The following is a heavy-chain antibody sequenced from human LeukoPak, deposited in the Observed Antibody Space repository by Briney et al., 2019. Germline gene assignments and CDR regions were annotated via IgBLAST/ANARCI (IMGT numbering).Heavy chain of an antibody. Sequence: GGSLRLPCAASGFPFSSYGMHWVRQAPGKGLEWVAVIWYDGSNKYYADSVKGRFTISRDNSKNTLYLQMNSLRAEDTAVYYCAREGTEFYFDYWGQGTLVTVSS. CDR3: AREGTEFYFDY. J-gene: IGHJ4*02. CDR1: GFPFSSYG. V-gene: IGHV3-33*01. CDR2: IWYDGSNK. D-gene: IGHD1-1*01.